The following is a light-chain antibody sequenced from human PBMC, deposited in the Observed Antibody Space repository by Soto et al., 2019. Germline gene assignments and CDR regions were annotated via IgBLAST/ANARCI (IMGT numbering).Light chain of an antibody. V-gene: IGKV3-15*01. Sequence: EIVMTQSPATLSLSPGERVTLFCRASQSVSVGLAWYQRKPGQALRLLMYGGSTRATGVPARFSGSGSGTEFTLTISSLQSEDFAVYYCQQYNSWPRTFGQGTKVES. J-gene: IGKJ1*01. CDR1: QSVSVG. CDR3: QQYNSWPRT. CDR2: GGS.